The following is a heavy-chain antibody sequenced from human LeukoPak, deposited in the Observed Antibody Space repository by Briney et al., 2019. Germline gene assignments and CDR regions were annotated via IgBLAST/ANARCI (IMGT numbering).Heavy chain of an antibody. CDR2: FSGGGDST. CDR3: AKGRLVPAALFDY. J-gene: IGHJ4*02. D-gene: IGHD2-2*01. Sequence: GGSLRLSCAASGFTFSSYPMSWVRQAPGKGLEWVSGFSGGGDSTDYADSVKGRFTISRDISKNTLDLQMNSLTAEDTALYHCAKGRLVPAALFDYWGQGTLVTVSS. V-gene: IGHV3-23*01. CDR1: GFTFSSYP.